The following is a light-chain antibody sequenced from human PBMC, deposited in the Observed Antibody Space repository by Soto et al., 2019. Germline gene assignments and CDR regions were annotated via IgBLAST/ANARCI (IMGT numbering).Light chain of an antibody. CDR1: QSILYSSDNKNY. CDR2: WAS. Sequence: DIVMTQSPDSLAVSLGERATINCKSSQSILYSSDNKNYLAWYQHKPGQPPKLLIYWASTRESGVPDRFSGSGSGTDFTLTITSLQAEDVAVYYCQQYDNSPPVTFGGGTKVEIK. CDR3: QQYDNSPPVT. J-gene: IGKJ4*01. V-gene: IGKV4-1*01.